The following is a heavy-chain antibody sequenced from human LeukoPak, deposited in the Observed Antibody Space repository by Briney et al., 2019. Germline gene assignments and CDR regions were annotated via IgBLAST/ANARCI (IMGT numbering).Heavy chain of an antibody. CDR3: AIANGYLGYNWFDP. D-gene: IGHD6-13*01. CDR1: GFTFSSYW. CDR2: INSDGSST. J-gene: IGHJ5*02. V-gene: IGHV3-74*01. Sequence: PGGSLRLSCAASGFTFSSYWMHWVRQAPGKGLVWVSRINSDGSSTSYADSVKGRFTISRDNAKNTLYLLMNSLRAEDTAVYYCAIANGYLGYNWFDPWGQGTLVTVSS.